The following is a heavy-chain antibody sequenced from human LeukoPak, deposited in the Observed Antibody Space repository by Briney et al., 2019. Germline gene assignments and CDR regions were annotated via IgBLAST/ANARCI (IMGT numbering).Heavy chain of an antibody. J-gene: IGHJ4*02. CDR1: GFTFSRYA. CDR3: ARDGNFYYGPGSYCDY. Sequence: PGGSLRLSCVASGFTFSRYAMHWVRLAPSEVLEWVAVISYDGSNKYYADSVKGRFTISRDNSKNTLYLQMNSVRAEDTALYYCARDGNFYYGPGSYCDYWGQGTLVTVSS. V-gene: IGHV3-30-3*01. D-gene: IGHD3-10*01. CDR2: ISYDGSNK.